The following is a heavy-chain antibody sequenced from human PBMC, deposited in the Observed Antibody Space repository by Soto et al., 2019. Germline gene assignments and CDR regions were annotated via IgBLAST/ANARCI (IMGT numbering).Heavy chain of an antibody. D-gene: IGHD3-9*01. Sequence: ASVKVSCKASGFTFTSSAMQWVRQARGQRLEWIGWIVVGSGNTNYAQKFQERVTITRDMSTSTAYMELSSLRSEDTAVYYCAADFHPYYDILTGYFGAFDIWGQGTMVTVSS. CDR3: AADFHPYYDILTGYFGAFDI. CDR2: IVVGSGNT. V-gene: IGHV1-58*02. CDR1: GFTFTSSA. J-gene: IGHJ3*02.